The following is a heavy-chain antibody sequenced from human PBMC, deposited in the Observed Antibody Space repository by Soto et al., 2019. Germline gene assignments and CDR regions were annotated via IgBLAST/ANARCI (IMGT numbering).Heavy chain of an antibody. J-gene: IGHJ6*02. D-gene: IGHD3-3*01. CDR1: GFTFSSYA. V-gene: IGHV3-30-3*01. CDR3: ARGYYDFWSGSDQGYYYGMDV. Sequence: PGGALRLSCAASGFTFSSYAMHRVRQAPCKGLEWVAVISYDGSNKYYADSVKGRFTISRDNSKNTLYLQMNSLRAEDTAVYYCARGYYDFWSGSDQGYYYGMDVWGQGTTVTVSS. CDR2: ISYDGSNK.